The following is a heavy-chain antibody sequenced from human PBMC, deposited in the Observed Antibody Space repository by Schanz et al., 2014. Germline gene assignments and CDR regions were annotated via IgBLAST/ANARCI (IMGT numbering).Heavy chain of an antibody. V-gene: IGHV3-53*01. CDR2: IYSGDNT. J-gene: IGHJ6*02. D-gene: IGHD1-7*01. CDR3: ASLIGTTSAHFYGMDV. Sequence: EMQLVESGGCLIQPGGSLRLSCAASGFTVTSYYMSWVRQAPGKGLEWVSVIYSGDNTYYADSVKGRFTISRDNSKNTVYLQMNSLRAEDTAVYFCASLIGTTSAHFYGMDVWGQGTTVTVSS. CDR1: GFTVTSYY.